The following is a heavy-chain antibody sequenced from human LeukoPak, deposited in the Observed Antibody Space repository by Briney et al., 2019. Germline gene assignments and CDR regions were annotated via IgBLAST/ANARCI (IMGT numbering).Heavy chain of an antibody. Sequence: GGSLRLSCGASGFTFSSYWMHWVRQIPGKGLMWVSRIERNGLTLYADSVRDRFTISRDNGKSTIYLQMNSLRVDDTAIYYCAKAATYFYGSVTYDWFESWGQGTLVTVSS. D-gene: IGHD3-10*01. CDR3: AKAATYFYGSVTYDWFES. V-gene: IGHV3-74*01. J-gene: IGHJ5*01. CDR1: GFTFSSYW. CDR2: IERNGLT.